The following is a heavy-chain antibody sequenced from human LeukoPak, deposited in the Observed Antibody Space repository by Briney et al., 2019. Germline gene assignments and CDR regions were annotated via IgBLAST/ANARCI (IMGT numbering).Heavy chain of an antibody. CDR2: ITASGTAM. V-gene: IGHV3-48*02. J-gene: IGHJ4*02. CDR1: GFTFSSYS. D-gene: IGHD1-26*01. CDR3: ASSGSYRFDY. Sequence: GGSLRLSCAASGFTFSSYSMNWVRQAPGKGLEWVSHITASGTAMFYADSVKGRFTISRDNAKNSLYLQMNSLRDEDTAAYYCASSGSYRFDYWGQGTLVTVSS.